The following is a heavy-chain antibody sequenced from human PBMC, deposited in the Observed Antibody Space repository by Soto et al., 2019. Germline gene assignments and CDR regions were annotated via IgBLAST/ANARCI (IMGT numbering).Heavy chain of an antibody. D-gene: IGHD1-26*01. CDR3: ARAPSGSYPEFDY. V-gene: IGHV3-30-3*01. CDR2: ITYDGSNQ. CDR1: GFIFSSYT. Sequence: VGSLRLSCAASGFIFSSYTMHWVRQAPGKGLEWVGVITYDGSNQYYADSVKGRFTISRDNSRNMLFLQMNSLRPDDTAVYYCARAPSGSYPEFDYWGQGTLVTVSS. J-gene: IGHJ4*02.